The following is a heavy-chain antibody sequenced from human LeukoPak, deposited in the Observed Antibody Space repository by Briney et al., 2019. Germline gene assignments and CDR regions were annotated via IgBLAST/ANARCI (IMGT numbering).Heavy chain of an antibody. CDR1: GGTFSSYA. CDR2: IIPIFGTA. CDR3: ARSGYCSSTSCYAPDQPWPEENWYFDL. Sequence: ASVKVSCKASGGTFSSYAISWVRQAPGQGLEWMGRIIPIFGTANYAQKFQGRVTITTDESTSTAYMELSSLGSEDTAVYYCARSGYCSSTSCYAPDQPWPEENWYFDLWGRGTLVTVSS. V-gene: IGHV1-69*05. J-gene: IGHJ2*01. D-gene: IGHD2-2*01.